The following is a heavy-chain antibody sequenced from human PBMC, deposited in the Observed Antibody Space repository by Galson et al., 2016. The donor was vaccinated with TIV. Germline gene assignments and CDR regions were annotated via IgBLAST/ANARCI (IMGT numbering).Heavy chain of an antibody. CDR2: INPNGDDT. V-gene: IGHV1-2*02. CDR1: GYPFTAYY. Sequence: SVKVSCKASGYPFTAYYIHWVRQAPGQGPEWMGWINPNGDDTNYAQRFKGRVSMTRDTSISTAYMELSRLRSDDTAVFFCARGFNYGFDFYYSMDVWGQGTTVTVSS. J-gene: IGHJ6*02. CDR3: ARGFNYGFDFYYSMDV. D-gene: IGHD5-18*01.